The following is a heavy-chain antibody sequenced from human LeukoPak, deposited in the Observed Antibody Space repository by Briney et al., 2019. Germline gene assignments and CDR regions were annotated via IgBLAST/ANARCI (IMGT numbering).Heavy chain of an antibody. V-gene: IGHV1-58*01. CDR3: AAGWVTAATDAFDI. J-gene: IGHJ3*02. D-gene: IGHD2-2*01. CDR1: GFTFTSSA. CDR2: IVVGSGNT. Sequence: GASVKVSSKASGFTFTSSAVQWVRQARGQRLEWIGWIVVGSGNTNYAQKFQERVTITRDMSTSTAYMELSSLRSEDTAVYYCAAGWVTAATDAFDIWGQGTMVTVSS.